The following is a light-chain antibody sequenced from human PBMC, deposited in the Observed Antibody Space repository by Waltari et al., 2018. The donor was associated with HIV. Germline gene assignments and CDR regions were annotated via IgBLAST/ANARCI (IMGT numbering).Light chain of an antibody. V-gene: IGLV2-11*01. CDR2: DVT. CDR1: SSDVGGYNY. J-gene: IGLJ1*01. CDR3: CSYAGRYTYV. Sequence: QSALTQPRSVAGSPGQSVTISCTGTSSDVGGYNYVDLYQHHPGKAPKFMIYDVTKRPSGVPDLFAGSKSGNTASLTISGLQAEDEADYYCCSYAGRYTYVFGTGTKVTVL.